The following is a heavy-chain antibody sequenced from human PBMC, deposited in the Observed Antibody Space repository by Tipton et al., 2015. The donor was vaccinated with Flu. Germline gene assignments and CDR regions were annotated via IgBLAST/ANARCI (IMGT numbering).Heavy chain of an antibody. J-gene: IGHJ6*02. Sequence: LRLSCTVSGGSISSGGYYWSWIRQHPGKGLEWIGYFYYSGSTYYNPSLKSRDTISGDTSKNQFSLKLSSVTAADTAVYYCARGGSGYPPGGMDVWGQGTTVTVSS. CDR1: GGSISSGGYY. V-gene: IGHV4-31*03. CDR3: ARGGSGYPPGGMDV. CDR2: FYYSGST. D-gene: IGHD3-22*01.